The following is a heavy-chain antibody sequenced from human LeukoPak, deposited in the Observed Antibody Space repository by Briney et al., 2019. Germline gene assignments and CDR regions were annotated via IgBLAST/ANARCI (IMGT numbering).Heavy chain of an antibody. Sequence: GGSLRLSCAASGFTVSSNYMSWVRQAPGKGLEWVSFIYSGGSTYYADSVKGRFTSSRDNSKNTLYLQMISLRAEDTAVYYCARDRHYYGSGSYGFDYWGQGTLVTVSS. V-gene: IGHV3-66*01. CDR1: GFTVSSNY. CDR2: IYSGGST. J-gene: IGHJ4*02. CDR3: ARDRHYYGSGSYGFDY. D-gene: IGHD3-10*01.